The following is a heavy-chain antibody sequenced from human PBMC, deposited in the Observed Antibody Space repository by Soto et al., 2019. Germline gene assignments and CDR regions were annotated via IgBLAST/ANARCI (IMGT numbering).Heavy chain of an antibody. Sequence: GGSLRLSCAASGFSFTGYSIHWLRQAPGQGLEWMGWINAHSGGTEYAQKFQGRVTLTRDTSIATAYLTLTSLTSDDTALYYCAKDLTRQPAYWLDPWGQGTQVTVSS. CDR2: INAHSGGT. V-gene: IGHV1-2*02. CDR1: GFSFTGYS. CDR3: AKDLTRQPAYWLDP. D-gene: IGHD3-16*01. J-gene: IGHJ5*02.